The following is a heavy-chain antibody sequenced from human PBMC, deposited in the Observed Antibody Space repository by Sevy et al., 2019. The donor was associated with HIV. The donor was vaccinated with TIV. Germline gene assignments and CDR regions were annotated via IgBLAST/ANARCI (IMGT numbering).Heavy chain of an antibody. D-gene: IGHD3-10*01. J-gene: IGHJ6*03. CDR3: ARLRGGYGNGWFYYHMDV. CDR1: GGSIRRGDYF. V-gene: IGHV4-39*01. CDR2: ITDSGST. Sequence: SETLSLTCSVTGGSIRRGDYFWGWIRQSPGKGLEWIGSITDSGSTYYNPSLKSRVTMSVDTSKNQFSLKLSSVTAADTAVHYCARLRGGYGNGWFYYHMDVWGKGTTVTVSS.